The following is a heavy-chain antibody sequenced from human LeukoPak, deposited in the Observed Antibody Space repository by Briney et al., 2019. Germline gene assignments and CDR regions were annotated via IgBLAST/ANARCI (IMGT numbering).Heavy chain of an antibody. Sequence: PGGSLRLSCAASGFTFCRYAMSWVRQAPGKGLVWVSAISGSGGSTYYADSVKGRFTISRDKSKNTLYLQMNSLRAEDTAVYYCAKDHVVRSAVAYYFDYWGQGTLVTVSS. V-gene: IGHV3-23*01. CDR1: GFTFCRYA. CDR3: AKDHVVRSAVAYYFDY. J-gene: IGHJ4*02. D-gene: IGHD6-19*01. CDR2: ISGSGGST.